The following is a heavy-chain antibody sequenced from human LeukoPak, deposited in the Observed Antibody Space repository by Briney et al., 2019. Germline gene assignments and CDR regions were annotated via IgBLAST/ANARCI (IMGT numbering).Heavy chain of an antibody. D-gene: IGHD3-10*01. J-gene: IGHJ6*02. CDR2: IYYSGST. CDR1: GGSISSYY. V-gene: IGHV4-59*08. CDR3: ARGIGTISMVRGVTHYYYYGMDV. Sequence: SETLSLTCTVSGGSISSYYWSWIRQPPRKGLEWIGYIYYSGSTNYNPSLKSRVTISVDTSKNQFSLKLSSVTAADTAVYYCARGIGTISMVRGVTHYYYYGMDVWGQGTTVTVSS.